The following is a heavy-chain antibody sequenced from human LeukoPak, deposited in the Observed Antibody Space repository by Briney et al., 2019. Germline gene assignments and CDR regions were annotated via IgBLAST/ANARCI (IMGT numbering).Heavy chain of an antibody. J-gene: IGHJ6*02. Sequence: RASVKVSCKASGYTFTSYDINWVRQATGQGLEWMGWMNPNSGNTGYAQKFQGRVTMTRNTSISTAYMELSSLRSEDTAVYYCARWGSGTNKPNNYCGMDVWGQGTTVTVSS. CDR1: GYTFTSYD. D-gene: IGHD2-2*01. CDR3: ARWGSGTNKPNNYCGMDV. CDR2: MNPNSGNT. V-gene: IGHV1-8*01.